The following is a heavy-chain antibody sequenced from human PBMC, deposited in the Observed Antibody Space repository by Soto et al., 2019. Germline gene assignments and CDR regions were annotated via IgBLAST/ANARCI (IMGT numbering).Heavy chain of an antibody. D-gene: IGHD3-3*01. Sequence: GGSLRLSCAASGFTFSNALMTWVRQAPGKGLEWVGRIKSESDYATTDYAAHVRGSIIISKDDSTHTLQLHMNSLKTEATDEYYCTTGLTIFGVVIDPWGQGTLVT. CDR3: TTGLTIFGVVIDP. CDR2: IKSESDYATT. CDR1: GFTFSNAL. V-gene: IGHV3-15*01. J-gene: IGHJ5*02.